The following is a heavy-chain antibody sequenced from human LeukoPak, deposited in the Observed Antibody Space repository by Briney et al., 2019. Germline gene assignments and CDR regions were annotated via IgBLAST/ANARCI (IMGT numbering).Heavy chain of an antibody. CDR2: IYHSGST. CDR1: GYSISSGYY. D-gene: IGHD2-2*02. J-gene: IGHJ4*02. V-gene: IGHV4-38-2*02. CDR3: ARLIFEGAGYCSSTSCYTHFDY. Sequence: KASETLSLTCIVSGYSISSGYYWGWIRQPPGKGLEWIGSIYHSGSTYYNPSLKSRVTISVDTSKNQFSLKLSSVTAADTAVYYCARLIFEGAGYCSSTSCYTHFDYWGQGTLVTVSS.